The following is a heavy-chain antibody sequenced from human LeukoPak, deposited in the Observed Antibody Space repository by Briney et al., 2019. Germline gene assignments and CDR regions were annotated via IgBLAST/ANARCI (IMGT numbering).Heavy chain of an antibody. CDR3: ARKNYGDRHPYDY. Sequence: GASVKVSCKASGYNFITYAMHWVRQAPGQGLEWMGYINVGNGDTKYSQKFQGRVTFTRDTSASIAYMELSSLTSEDTAIYYCARKNYGDRHPYDYWGQGPWSPSPQ. D-gene: IGHD2-21*02. V-gene: IGHV1-3*01. CDR1: GYNFITYA. J-gene: IGHJ4*02. CDR2: INVGNGDT.